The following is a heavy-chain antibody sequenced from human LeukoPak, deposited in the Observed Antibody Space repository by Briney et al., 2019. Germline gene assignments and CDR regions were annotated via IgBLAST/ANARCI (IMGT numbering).Heavy chain of an antibody. Sequence: LETLSLTCAVYGVSFSNYDWTWIRQPPGKGLEWIGEINHNGRTNYNPSLKSRLTISADTSKNHFSLKLRSVTAADTAVYYCARGRSRVTVFGVALNWFDSWGQGNLVSVSS. V-gene: IGHV4-34*01. D-gene: IGHD3-3*01. CDR2: INHNGRT. CDR3: ARGRSRVTVFGVALNWFDS. J-gene: IGHJ5*01. CDR1: GVSFSNYD.